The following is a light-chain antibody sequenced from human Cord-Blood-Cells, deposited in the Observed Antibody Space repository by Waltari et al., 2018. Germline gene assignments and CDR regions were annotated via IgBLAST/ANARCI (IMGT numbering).Light chain of an antibody. J-gene: IGKJ4*01. Sequence: DIQLILSPPSLSASVRGRGTITCRACQSISSYLNWYQQKPGKAPKLLIYAASSLQSGVQSMFRGSGSVTDFTLSYSRRQPEDFATYCCQQRYSTPPTSGGGTKVDIK. CDR3: QQRYSTPPT. CDR1: QSISSY. CDR2: AAS. V-gene: IGKV1-39*01.